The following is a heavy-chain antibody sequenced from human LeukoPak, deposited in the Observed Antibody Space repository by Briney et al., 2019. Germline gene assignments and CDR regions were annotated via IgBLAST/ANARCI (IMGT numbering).Heavy chain of an antibody. V-gene: IGHV3-73*01. J-gene: IGHJ4*02. CDR2: IRSKANSYAP. CDR3: RAYGDYEVDY. CDR1: GLTFSGSS. D-gene: IGHD4-17*01. Sequence: SLTLSCAASGLTFSGSSMQWVRPPSGKGRGWVGRIRSKANSYAPAYAASVKGWLTIPRADSKNTEYLQMNSLKPEDTAVYYWRAYGDYEVDYWGQGTLVSVSS.